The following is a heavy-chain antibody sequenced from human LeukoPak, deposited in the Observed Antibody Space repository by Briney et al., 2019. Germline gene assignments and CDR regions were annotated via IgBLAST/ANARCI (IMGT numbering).Heavy chain of an antibody. CDR1: GGTFSSYA. V-gene: IGHV1-69*13. J-gene: IGHJ4*02. CDR3: ARGSYYDSSGYYPHYFDY. Sequence: SVKVSCKASGGTFSSYAISWVRQASGQGLEWMGGIIPIFGTANYAQKFQGRVTITADESTSTAYMELSSLRSEDTAVYYCARGSYYDSSGYYPHYFDYWGQGTLVTVSS. D-gene: IGHD3-22*01. CDR2: IIPIFGTA.